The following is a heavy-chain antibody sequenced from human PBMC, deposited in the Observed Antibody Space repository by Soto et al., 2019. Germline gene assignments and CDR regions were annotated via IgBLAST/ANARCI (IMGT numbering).Heavy chain of an antibody. CDR2: IYHSGST. CDR3: ARWVVVGGYAFDI. Sequence: SETLSLTCAVSSGSISSSNWWSWVRQPPGKGLEWIGEIYHSGSTNYNPSLKSRVTISVDKSKNQFSLKLSSVTAADTAVYYCARWVVVGGYAFDIWGQGTMVTVSS. V-gene: IGHV4-4*02. J-gene: IGHJ3*02. CDR1: SGSISSSNW. D-gene: IGHD3-22*01.